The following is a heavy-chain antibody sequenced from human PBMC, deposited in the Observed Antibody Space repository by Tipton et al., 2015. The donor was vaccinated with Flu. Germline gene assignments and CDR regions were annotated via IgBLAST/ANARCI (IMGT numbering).Heavy chain of an antibody. J-gene: IGHJ4*02. V-gene: IGHV4-59*01. CDR2: IYYSGST. CDR3: ARGRGIAAAGPCDY. Sequence: TLSLTCTVSGGSISSYYWSWIRQPPGKGLEWIGYIYYSGSTNYNPSLKSRVTISVDTSKNQFSLKLSSVTAADTAVYYCARGRGIAAAGPCDYWGQGTLVTASS. D-gene: IGHD6-13*01. CDR1: GGSISSYY.